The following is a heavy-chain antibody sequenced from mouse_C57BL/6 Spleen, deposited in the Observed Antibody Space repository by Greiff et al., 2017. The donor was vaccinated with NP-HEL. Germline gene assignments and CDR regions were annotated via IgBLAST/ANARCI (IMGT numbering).Heavy chain of an antibody. CDR2: IWGGGST. CDR3: AKLGMDFYGNYGWFAY. Sequence: VQVVESGPGLVAPSQSLSITCTVSGFSLTSYGVDWVRQPPGKGLEWLGVIWGGGSTNYNSALMSRLSISKDNSKSQVFLKMNSLQTDDTAMYYCAKLGMDFYGNYGWFAYWGQGTLVTVSA. V-gene: IGHV2-9*01. CDR1: GFSLTSYG. D-gene: IGHD2-1*01. J-gene: IGHJ3*01.